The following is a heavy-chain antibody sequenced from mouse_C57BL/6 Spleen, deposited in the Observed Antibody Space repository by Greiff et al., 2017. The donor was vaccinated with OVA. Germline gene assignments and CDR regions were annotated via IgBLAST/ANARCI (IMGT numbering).Heavy chain of an antibody. Sequence: QVQLQQSGPGLVQPSQSLSITCTVSGFSLTSYGVHWVRQSPGKGLEWLGVIWSGGGTDYNAAFISRLSISKDNSKRQVFFKMNSLQADDTAIYYCARNPPREAMDYWGQGTSVTVSS. CDR2: IWSGGGT. CDR1: GFSLTSYG. CDR3: ARNPPREAMDY. V-gene: IGHV2-2*01. J-gene: IGHJ4*01.